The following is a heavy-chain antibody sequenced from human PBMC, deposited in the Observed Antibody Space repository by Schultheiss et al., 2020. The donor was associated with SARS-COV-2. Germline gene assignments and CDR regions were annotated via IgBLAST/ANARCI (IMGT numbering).Heavy chain of an antibody. J-gene: IGHJ3*02. CDR1: GGSISSYY. CDR3: ASEAAYCGGDCYGNDAFDI. Sequence: SQTLSLTCTVSGGSISSYYWSWIRQPPGKGLEWIGSIYYSGSTYYNPSLKSRVTISVDTSKNQFSLKLSSVTAADTAVYYCASEAAYCGGDCYGNDAFDIWGQGTMVTVSS. V-gene: IGHV4-59*12. D-gene: IGHD2-21*01. CDR2: IYYSGST.